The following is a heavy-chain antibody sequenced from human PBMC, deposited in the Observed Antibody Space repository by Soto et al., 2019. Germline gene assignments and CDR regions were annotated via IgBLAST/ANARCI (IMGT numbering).Heavy chain of an antibody. CDR1: GGSISSGGYS. CDR3: ARDYYGMDV. V-gene: IGHV4-30-2*06. CDR2: TYQSGSA. J-gene: IGHJ6*02. Sequence: SETLSLTCTVSGGSISSGGYSWTWIRQSPGKGLEWIGYTYQSGSAYYNPSLKSRVTISEDRSKNQFSLNLTSVTAADTAVYYCARDYYGMDVWGQGTTVTVSS.